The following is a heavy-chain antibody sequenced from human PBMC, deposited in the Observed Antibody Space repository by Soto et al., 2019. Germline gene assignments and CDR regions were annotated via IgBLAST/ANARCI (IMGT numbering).Heavy chain of an antibody. D-gene: IGHD3-3*01. Sequence: GGALRVFCAASGFPVSSYAMTWVRQAPGKGLEWVSAISGSVGITYYADSVKGRFTISRDNSKNTLYLQMNSLRAEDTAVYYCAKARVPRDPYYEFRSEKYAIHGTESRGNGNTV. CDR2: ISGSVGIT. J-gene: IGHJ6*03. CDR1: GFPVSSYA. CDR3: AKARVPRDPYYEFRSEKYAIHGTES. V-gene: IGHV3-23*01.